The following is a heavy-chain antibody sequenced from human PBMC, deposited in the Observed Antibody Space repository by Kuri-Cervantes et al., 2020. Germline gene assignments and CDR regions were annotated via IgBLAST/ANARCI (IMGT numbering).Heavy chain of an antibody. D-gene: IGHD6-19*01. CDR3: ARGGGWYSPDY. J-gene: IGHJ4*02. V-gene: IGHV3-30*04. CDR1: GFTFDDYA. CDR2: ISYDGSNK. Sequence: GGSLRLSCAASGFTFDDYAMHWVRQAPGKGLEWVAVISYDGSNKYYADSVKGRFTISRDNSKNTLYLQMNSLRAEDTAVYYCARGGGWYSPDYWGQGTLVTVSS.